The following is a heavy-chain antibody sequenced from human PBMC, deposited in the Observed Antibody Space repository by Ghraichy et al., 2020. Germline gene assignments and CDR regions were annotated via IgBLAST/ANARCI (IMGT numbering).Heavy chain of an antibody. V-gene: IGHV4-39*01. J-gene: IGHJ5*02. D-gene: IGHD3-16*02. CDR1: GGSISSSSYY. CDR2: IYYSGST. Sequence: TLSLTCTVSGGSISSSSYYWGWIRQPPGKGLEWIGSIYYSGSTYYNPSLKSRVTISVDTSKNQFSLKLRSVTAADTAVYYCASGPEGGVIIGWFDPWGQGTLVTVSS. CDR3: ASGPEGGVIIGWFDP.